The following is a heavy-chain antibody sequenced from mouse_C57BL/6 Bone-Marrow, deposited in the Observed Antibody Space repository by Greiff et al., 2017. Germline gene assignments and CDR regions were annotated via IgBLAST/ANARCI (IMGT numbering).Heavy chain of an antibody. D-gene: IGHD2-5*01. CDR3: ARGSNYDRAWFAY. Sequence: DVQLMESGPGMVKPSQSLSLTCTVTGYSITSGYDWHWIRHFPGNKLEWMGYISYSGSTNYNPSLKSRISITPDTSKNHFFLKLNSVTTEDTATYYCARGSNYDRAWFAYWGQGTLVTVSA. J-gene: IGHJ3*01. CDR2: ISYSGST. V-gene: IGHV3-1*01. CDR1: GYSITSGYD.